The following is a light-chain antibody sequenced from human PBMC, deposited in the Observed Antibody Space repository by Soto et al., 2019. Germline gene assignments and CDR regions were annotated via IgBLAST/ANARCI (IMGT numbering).Light chain of an antibody. V-gene: IGKV3-20*01. J-gene: IGKJ5*01. CDR3: QQYGYSPIT. Sequence: EVVLTPSPGTLSLSPGERATLSCRASQSIARTYLAWYQQKPGQAPRLLIYDISTRATGIPDRFSASGSGTDFTLTISGLETEDFAVYYCQQYGYSPITFGQGTRLEIK. CDR1: QSIARTY. CDR2: DIS.